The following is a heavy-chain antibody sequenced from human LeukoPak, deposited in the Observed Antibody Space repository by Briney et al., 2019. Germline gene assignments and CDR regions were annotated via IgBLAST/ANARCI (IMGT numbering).Heavy chain of an antibody. CDR2: ISTYNGHT. D-gene: IGHD1-26*01. CDR1: GYTFTRYT. Sequence: SVKVSCKASGYTFTRYTITWVRQAPGQGPEWMGRISTYNGHTNYAQKLQGRVTMTTDTSTDTAYMELSSLRSEDTAVYYCATWAIGSPTDYYYYMDVWGKGATVTVSS. CDR3: ATWAIGSPTDYYYYMDV. J-gene: IGHJ6*03. V-gene: IGHV1-18*01.